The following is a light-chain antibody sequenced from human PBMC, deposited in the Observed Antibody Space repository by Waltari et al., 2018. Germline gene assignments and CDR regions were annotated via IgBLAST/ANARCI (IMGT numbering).Light chain of an antibody. J-gene: IGLJ3*02. CDR1: SSDVGGYNY. CDR2: DVS. V-gene: IGLV2-14*01. CDR3: CSFTRTSTWV. Sequence: QSTLTQPASVSGSPGQSITISCTGTSSDVGGYNYVSWYQQYPGKAPKLIIYDVSHRPSVISNRFSASKSGITASLTISGLQAEDEADYFCCSFTRTSTWVFGGGTKLTVL.